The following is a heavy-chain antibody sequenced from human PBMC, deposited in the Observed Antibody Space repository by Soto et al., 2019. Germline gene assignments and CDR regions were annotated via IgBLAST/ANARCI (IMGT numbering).Heavy chain of an antibody. J-gene: IGHJ6*02. CDR1: GGSISRSSYY. Sequence: SETLSLTCTVSGGSISRSSYYWGWIRQPPGKGLEWIGSIYYSGSTYYNPSLKSRVTISVDTSKNQFSLKLSSVTAADTAVYYCARLGVYCSSTSCLDAWGQGTTVTVSS. CDR2: IYYSGST. V-gene: IGHV4-39*01. CDR3: ARLGVYCSSTSCLDA. D-gene: IGHD2-2*01.